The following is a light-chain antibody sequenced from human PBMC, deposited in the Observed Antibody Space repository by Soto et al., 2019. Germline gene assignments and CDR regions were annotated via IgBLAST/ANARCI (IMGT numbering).Light chain of an antibody. CDR2: DAS. Sequence: IQRTHTPTTLAATVVDEGPITCRASQTISRWLAWYQQKPGRAPKLLIYDASTLESGVPSRFSGSGSETEFTLTISRLQPDDFATYFCHSRAFGQGTRLAIK. CDR1: QTISRW. J-gene: IGKJ5*01. CDR3: HSRA. V-gene: IGKV1-5*01.